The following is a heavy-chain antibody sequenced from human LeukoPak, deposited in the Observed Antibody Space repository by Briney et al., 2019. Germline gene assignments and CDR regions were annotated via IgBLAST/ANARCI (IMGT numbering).Heavy chain of an antibody. CDR3: ARDFLGSYYYYYYMDV. CDR2: INPNSGGT. J-gene: IGHJ6*03. CDR1: GYTFTGHY. V-gene: IGHV1-2*06. D-gene: IGHD3-10*02. Sequence: GASVKVSCKASGYTFTGHYMHWVRQAPGQGLEWMGRINPNSGGTNYAQKFQGRVTMTRDTSISTAYMELSRLRSDDTAVYYCARDFLGSYYYYYYMDVWGKGTTVTVSS.